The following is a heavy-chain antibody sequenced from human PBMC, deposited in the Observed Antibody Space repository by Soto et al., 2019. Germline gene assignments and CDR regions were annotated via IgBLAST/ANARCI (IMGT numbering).Heavy chain of an antibody. D-gene: IGHD3-16*01. V-gene: IGHV1-69*13. CDR1: GGTFSSYA. CDR3: ARGGERWLQYYYYYGMDV. CDR2: IIPIFGTA. Sequence: SVKVSCKASGGTFSSYAISWVRQAPGQGLEWMGGIIPIFGTANYAQKFQGRVTITADESTSTAYMELSSLRSEETAVYYCARGGERWLQYYYYYGMDVWGQGTTVTVSS. J-gene: IGHJ6*02.